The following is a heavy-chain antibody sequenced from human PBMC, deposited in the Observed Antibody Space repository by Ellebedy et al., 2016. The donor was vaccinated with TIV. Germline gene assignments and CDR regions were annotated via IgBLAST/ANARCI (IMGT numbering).Heavy chain of an antibody. J-gene: IGHJ6*03. CDR2: ISAYNGNT. CDR1: GYTFTSHG. V-gene: IGHV1-18*01. Sequence: ASVKVSXXASGYTFTSHGISWVRQAPGQGLEWMGWISAYNGNTNYAQKLQGRVTMTTDTSTSTAYMELRSLRSDDTAVYYCARRACSSTSCYINYYYYMDVWGKGTTVTVSS. CDR3: ARRACSSTSCYINYYYYMDV. D-gene: IGHD2-2*02.